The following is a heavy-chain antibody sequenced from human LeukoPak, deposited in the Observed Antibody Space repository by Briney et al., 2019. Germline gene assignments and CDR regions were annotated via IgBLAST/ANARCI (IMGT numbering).Heavy chain of an antibody. CDR2: INSNSGGT. CDR1: GYTFTGYY. V-gene: IGHV1-2*02. J-gene: IGHJ3*01. D-gene: IGHD5-24*01. CDR3: ARTLGTGYNYWAFDV. Sequence: GASVKVSCKASGYTFTGYYMHWVRQAPGQGLEWMGWINSNSGGTKCAQKFQGRVTMTRDTSISTAYMELSRLRSDDTAVYYCARTLGTGYNYWAFDVWGQGTMVTVSS.